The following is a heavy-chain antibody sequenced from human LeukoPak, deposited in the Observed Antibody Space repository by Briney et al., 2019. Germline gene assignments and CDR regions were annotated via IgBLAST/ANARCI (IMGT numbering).Heavy chain of an antibody. CDR3: TTGTWIQLWLPDY. Sequence: GGSLRLSCAASGFTFSSYSMNWVRQAPGKGLEWVSSISSSSSYIYYADSVKGRFTISRDNAKNSLYLQMNSLKAEDSAVYYCTTGTWIQLWLPDYWGQGTLVTVSS. V-gene: IGHV3-21*03. D-gene: IGHD5-18*01. CDR1: GFTFSSYS. CDR2: ISSSSSYI. J-gene: IGHJ4*02.